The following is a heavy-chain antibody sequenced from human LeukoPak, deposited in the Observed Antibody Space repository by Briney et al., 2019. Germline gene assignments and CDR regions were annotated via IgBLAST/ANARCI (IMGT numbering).Heavy chain of an antibody. CDR2: ISSSSSYI. Sequence: PGGSLRLSCAASGFTFSSYSMNWVRQAPGKGLEWVSSISSSSSYIYYTDSVKGRFTISRDNAKNSLYLQMNSLRAEDTAVYYCASPPYSSSGEYYFDYWGQGTLVTVSS. V-gene: IGHV3-21*04. CDR1: GFTFSSYS. D-gene: IGHD6-6*01. J-gene: IGHJ4*02. CDR3: ASPPYSSSGEYYFDY.